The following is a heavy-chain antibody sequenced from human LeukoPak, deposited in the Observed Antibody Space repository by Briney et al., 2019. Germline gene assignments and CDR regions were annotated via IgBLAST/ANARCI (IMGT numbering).Heavy chain of an antibody. CDR2: ISWNSGSI. Sequence: GGSLRLSCAASGFTFDDYAMHWVRQAPGKGLEWVSGISWNSGSIGYADSVKGRFTISRDNAKNSLYLQMNSLRAEDTALYYCAKVPFGEIYGSYFDYWGQGTLVTVSS. V-gene: IGHV3-9*01. CDR1: GFTFDDYA. J-gene: IGHJ4*02. D-gene: IGHD3-10*01. CDR3: AKVPFGEIYGSYFDY.